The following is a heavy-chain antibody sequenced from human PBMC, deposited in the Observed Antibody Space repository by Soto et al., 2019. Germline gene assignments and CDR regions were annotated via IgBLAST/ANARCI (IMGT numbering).Heavy chain of an antibody. V-gene: IGHV4-30-4*01. Sequence: QVQLQESGPGLVKPSQTLSLTCTVSGGSISSGDYYWSWIRQPPGKGLEWIGYIYYSGSTYYNPSLNGRVPISVEASKNQSSREMSSVTAADTAVYYCARVVAASSGGFDRFDPWGQGTLVTVSS. CDR3: ARVVAASSGGFDRFDP. CDR1: GGSISSGDYY. D-gene: IGHD2-15*01. J-gene: IGHJ5*02. CDR2: IYYSGST.